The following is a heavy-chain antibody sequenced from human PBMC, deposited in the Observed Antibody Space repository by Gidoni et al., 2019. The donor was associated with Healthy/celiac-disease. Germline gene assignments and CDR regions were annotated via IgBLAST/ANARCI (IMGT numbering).Heavy chain of an antibody. D-gene: IGHD6-13*01. CDR1: GYTFTSYY. Sequence: QVQLVQSGAEVKKPGASVKVSCKASGYTFTSYYMHWVRQAPGQGLEWMGIINPSGGSTSYAQKCQGRVTMTRDTSTSTVYMELSSLRSEDTAVYYCARTGYSSSWYFGWFDPWGQGTLVTVSS. CDR2: INPSGGST. J-gene: IGHJ5*02. CDR3: ARTGYSSSWYFGWFDP. V-gene: IGHV1-46*01.